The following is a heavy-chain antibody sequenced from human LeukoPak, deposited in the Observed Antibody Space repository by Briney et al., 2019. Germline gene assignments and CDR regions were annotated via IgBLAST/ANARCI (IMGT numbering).Heavy chain of an antibody. CDR3: ARLSTAGGRIDAFDI. Sequence: PSQTLSLTCTVSGGSISSGGYYWSWIRQHPGKGLEWIGYIYYSGSTNYNPSLKSRVTISVDTSKNQFSLKLSSVTAADTAVYYCARLSTAGGRIDAFDIWGQGTMVTVSS. J-gene: IGHJ3*02. D-gene: IGHD1-14*01. CDR2: IYYSGST. V-gene: IGHV4-31*03. CDR1: GGSISSGGYY.